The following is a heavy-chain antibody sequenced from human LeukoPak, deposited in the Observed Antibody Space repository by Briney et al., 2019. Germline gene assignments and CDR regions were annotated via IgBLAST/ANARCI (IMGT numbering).Heavy chain of an antibody. CDR1: GFTFSYYG. D-gene: IGHD3-22*01. V-gene: IGHV3-33*06. J-gene: IGHJ3*02. Sequence: QPGGSLRLSCAASGFTFSYYGMHWVRQAPGRRLEWVALIWYDGSNNYYADSVKGRFTISRDNSKNTLYLQMNSLRAEDTAVYYCAKNHYYDSSGLDAFDIWGQGTLVTISS. CDR3: AKNHYYDSSGLDAFDI. CDR2: IWYDGSNN.